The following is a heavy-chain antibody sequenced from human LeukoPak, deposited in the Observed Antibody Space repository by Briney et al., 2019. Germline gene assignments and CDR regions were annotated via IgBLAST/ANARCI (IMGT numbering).Heavy chain of an antibody. CDR1: GFTFSSYA. CDR2: ISGSGGST. Sequence: GGSLRLSCAASGFTFSSYAMSWVRQAPGKGLEWVSAISGSGGSTYYADSVRGRFTSSRDNSKNTLYLQMTSLRAEDTAVYYCARGGSGGYYPYYFDYWGQGNVVTVSS. CDR3: ARGGSGGYYPYYFDY. D-gene: IGHD3-10*01. J-gene: IGHJ4*02. V-gene: IGHV3-23*01.